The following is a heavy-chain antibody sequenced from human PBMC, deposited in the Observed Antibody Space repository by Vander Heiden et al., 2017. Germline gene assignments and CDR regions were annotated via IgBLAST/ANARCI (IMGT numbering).Heavy chain of an antibody. CDR2: VYSNEVT. J-gene: IGHJ4*02. CDR1: GGSINNYY. Sequence: QVQLQESGPGLVKSSETLSLTCNVTGGSINNYYFSWIRRAAGKGLEWIGRVYSNEVTNYNPSLRTRVTMSADLSKNQVSLSLTSVTAADTAVYFCARGSYLDDWGQGTLVTVSS. CDR3: ARGSYLDD. V-gene: IGHV4-4*07. D-gene: IGHD3-10*01.